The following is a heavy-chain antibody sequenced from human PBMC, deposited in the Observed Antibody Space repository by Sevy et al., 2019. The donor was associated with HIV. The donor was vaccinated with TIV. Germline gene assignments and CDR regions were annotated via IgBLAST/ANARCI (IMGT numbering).Heavy chain of an antibody. V-gene: IGHV3-7*01. CDR2: IKQDGSEK. D-gene: IGHD5-18*01. CDR1: GFTFSSYW. Sequence: GGSLRLSCAASGFTFSSYWMSWVRQAPGKGLEWVANIKQDGSEKYYVDSVKGRFTISRDNAKNSMFLQMNILRAEDTAVYYCAREGYSYDFDSWGQGTLVTVSS. J-gene: IGHJ4*02. CDR3: AREGYSYDFDS.